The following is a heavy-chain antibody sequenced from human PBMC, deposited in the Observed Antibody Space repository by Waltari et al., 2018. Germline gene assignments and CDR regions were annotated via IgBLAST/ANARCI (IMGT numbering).Heavy chain of an antibody. CDR3: ARLVVVITKPDY. D-gene: IGHD3-22*01. CDR1: GGSISSSSYY. J-gene: IGHJ4*02. CDR2: IYYSVST. Sequence: QLQLQESGPGLVKPSETLSLTCTVSGGSISSSSYYWGWIRQPPGKGLEWIGSIYYSVSTYYNPSLKSRVTISVDTSKNQFSLKLSSVTAADTAVYYCARLVVVITKPDYWGQGTLVTVSS. V-gene: IGHV4-39*07.